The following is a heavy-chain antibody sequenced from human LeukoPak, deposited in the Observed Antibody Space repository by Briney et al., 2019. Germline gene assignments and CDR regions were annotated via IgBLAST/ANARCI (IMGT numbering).Heavy chain of an antibody. CDR1: GGTFSSYA. J-gene: IGHJ3*02. CDR3: ARRPGDDAFDI. CDR2: MNPNSGNT. V-gene: IGHV1-8*03. D-gene: IGHD7-27*01. Sequence: ASVKVSCKASGGTFSSYAINWVRQATGQGLEWMGWMNPNSGNTGYAQKFQGRVTITRNTSISTAYMELSSLRSEDTAVYYCARRPGDDAFDIWGQGTMVTVSS.